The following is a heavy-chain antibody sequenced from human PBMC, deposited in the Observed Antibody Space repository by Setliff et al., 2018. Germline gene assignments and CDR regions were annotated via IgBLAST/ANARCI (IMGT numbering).Heavy chain of an antibody. Sequence: EASVKVSCKASGDSFSNYAISWVRQAPGQGLEWMGGLIPMFGTPGYAQKFQDRVTITTDESTSTAYMELNSLTSEDTAVYYCARSPALLGIVYLDPWGQGTRVTVSS. CDR3: ARSPALLGIVYLDP. CDR1: GDSFSNYA. CDR2: LIPMFGTP. D-gene: IGHD2-15*01. J-gene: IGHJ5*02. V-gene: IGHV1-69*05.